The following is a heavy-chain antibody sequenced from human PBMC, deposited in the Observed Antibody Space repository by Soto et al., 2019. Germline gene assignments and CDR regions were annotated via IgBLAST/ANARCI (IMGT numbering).Heavy chain of an antibody. Sequence: QVQLQESGPGLVKPSQTLSLTCSISGASISSDDYYWNWFRQPPGKGLEWIGYISYSGSSYYNPSLKSGITISVDTSKTQFSLILSSVTAADTAVFYCAREVNNYYGMDVWGQGTTVTVSS. V-gene: IGHV4-30-4*01. CDR1: GASISSDDYY. J-gene: IGHJ6*02. CDR2: ISYSGSS. CDR3: AREVNNYYGMDV.